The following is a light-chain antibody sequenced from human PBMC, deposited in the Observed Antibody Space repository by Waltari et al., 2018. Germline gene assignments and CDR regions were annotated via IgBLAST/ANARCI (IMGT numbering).Light chain of an antibody. CDR2: EVS. CDR3: CSYTGLVV. V-gene: IGLV2-23*02. CDR1: SSDVGSYNL. Sequence: QSALTQPASVSGSPGQSITISCTGTSSDVGSYNLVSWYQQHPGKAPKLMIYEVSKRPSGVSYRFSGSKSGNTASLTISGLQAEGEADYYCCSYTGLVVFGGGTKLTVL. J-gene: IGLJ2*01.